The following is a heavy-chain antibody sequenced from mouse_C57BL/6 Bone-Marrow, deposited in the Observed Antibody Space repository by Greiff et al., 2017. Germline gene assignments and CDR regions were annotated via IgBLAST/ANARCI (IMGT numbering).Heavy chain of an antibody. V-gene: IGHV5-4*01. D-gene: IGHD2-5*01. CDR2: ISDGGSYT. Sequence: EVQRVESGGGLVKPGGSLKLSCAASGFTFSSYAMSWVRQTPEKRLEWVATISDGGSYTYYPDNVKGRFTISRDNAKNNLYLQMSHLKSEDTAMYYCARAYYSNYHTYYAMDYWGQGTSVTVSS. CDR3: ARAYYSNYHTYYAMDY. CDR1: GFTFSSYA. J-gene: IGHJ4*01.